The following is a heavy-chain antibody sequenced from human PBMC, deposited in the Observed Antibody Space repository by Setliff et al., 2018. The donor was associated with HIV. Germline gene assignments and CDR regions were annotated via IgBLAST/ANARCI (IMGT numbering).Heavy chain of an antibody. J-gene: IGHJ4*02. Sequence: LRLSCAASGFTFSGYWMHWVRQAPGKGLVWVSRINRDGSSANYADSVKGRFTISRDNAKNILYLQMDSLRAEDTAVYYCVKDGPGHESGGYWGQGTLVTVSS. CDR3: VKDGPGHESGGY. CDR2: INRDGSSA. CDR1: GFTFSGYW. V-gene: IGHV3-74*01.